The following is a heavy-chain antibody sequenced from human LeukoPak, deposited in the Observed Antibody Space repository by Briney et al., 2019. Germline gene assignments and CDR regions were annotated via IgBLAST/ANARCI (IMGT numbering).Heavy chain of an antibody. D-gene: IGHD3-10*01. CDR2: IYSGGST. Sequence: GGSLRLSCAASGFTVSSNYMSWVRQAPGKGLEWVSVIYSGGSTYYADSVKGRFTISRDNSKNTLYLQMNSLRAEDTAVYYCARESGAMVRGVTESYYFDYWGQGTLVTVSS. CDR3: ARESGAMVRGVTESYYFDY. J-gene: IGHJ4*02. CDR1: GFTVSSNY. V-gene: IGHV3-66*02.